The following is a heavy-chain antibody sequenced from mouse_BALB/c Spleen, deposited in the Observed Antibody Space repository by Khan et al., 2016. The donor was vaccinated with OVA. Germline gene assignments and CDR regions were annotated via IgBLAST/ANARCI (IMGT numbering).Heavy chain of an antibody. Sequence: QIQLVQSGPGLVAPSQSLSITCTVSGFSLTSYGVHWVRQPPGQGLEWLGVIWAGGSTNYNSAILSSLSISKDNSKSQVFLKMNSLQTDDTAMYYCARLEDIWGQGTTLTVSS. D-gene: IGHD1-3*01. V-gene: IGHV2-9*02. CDR2: IWAGGST. CDR1: GFSLTSYG. J-gene: IGHJ2*01. CDR3: ARLEDI.